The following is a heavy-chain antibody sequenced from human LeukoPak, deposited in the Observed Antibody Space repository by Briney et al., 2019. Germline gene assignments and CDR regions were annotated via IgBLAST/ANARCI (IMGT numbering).Heavy chain of an antibody. CDR1: GYTFTGYY. J-gene: IGHJ4*02. V-gene: IGHV1-2*02. D-gene: IGHD4-23*01. Sequence: ASVKVSCKAFGYTFTGYYMHWVRQAPGQGLEWMGWINPNSGGTNYAQKFQGRVTMTRDTSISTAYMELSRLRSDDTAVYYCATAPFYGGNSWEHIHDYWGQGTLVTVSS. CDR3: ATAPFYGGNSWEHIHDY. CDR2: INPNSGGT.